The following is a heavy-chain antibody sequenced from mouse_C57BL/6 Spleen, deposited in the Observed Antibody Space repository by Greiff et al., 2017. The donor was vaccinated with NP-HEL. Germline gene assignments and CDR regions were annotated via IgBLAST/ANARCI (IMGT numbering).Heavy chain of an antibody. CDR1: GFSLTSYA. V-gene: IGHV2-9-1*01. D-gene: IGHD1-1*01. Sequence: VQRVESGPGLVAPSQSLSITCTVSGFSLTSYAISWVRQPPGKGLEWLGVIWTGGGTNYNSALKSRLSISKDNSKSQVFLKMNSLQTDDTARYYCARNHYYGSSYQAWFAYWGQGTLVTVSA. CDR2: IWTGGGT. CDR3: ARNHYYGSSYQAWFAY. J-gene: IGHJ3*01.